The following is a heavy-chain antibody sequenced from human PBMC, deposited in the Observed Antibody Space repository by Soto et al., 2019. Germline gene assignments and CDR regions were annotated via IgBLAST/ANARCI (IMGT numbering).Heavy chain of an antibody. CDR2: IDPSDSYS. J-gene: IGHJ6*02. Sequence: GESLKISCKGSGYRLTSFWISWVRQMPGKSLEWMGRIDPSDSYSIYNPSFEGHVTFSADKSIDTAYLQWSSLKASDTAMYFCARLPTVGDILLAWGVCYSHYVMAVWAQGTSDTVS. V-gene: IGHV5-10-1*01. CDR3: ARLPTVGDILLAWGVCYSHYVMAV. CDR1: GYRLTSFW. D-gene: IGHD3-9*01.